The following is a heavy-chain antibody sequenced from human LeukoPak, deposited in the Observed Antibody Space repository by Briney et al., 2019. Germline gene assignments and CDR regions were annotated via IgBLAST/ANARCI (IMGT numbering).Heavy chain of an antibody. J-gene: IGHJ4*02. V-gene: IGHV4-39*01. CDR1: GGPLSGYQ. CDR2: IYYTGNT. D-gene: IGHD3/OR15-3a*01. CDR3: ARQTGSGLFILP. Sequence: SETLSLTCEVYGGPLSGYQWTWIRQAPGQGLEWIGSIYYTGNTYYNASLKSQVSISIDTSKNQFSLKLTSVTAADTAVYYCARQTGSGLFILPGGQGTLVTVSS.